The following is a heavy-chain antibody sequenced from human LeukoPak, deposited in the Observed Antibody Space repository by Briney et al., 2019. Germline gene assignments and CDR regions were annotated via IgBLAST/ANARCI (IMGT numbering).Heavy chain of an antibody. J-gene: IGHJ4*02. CDR3: VRGDLLAVVPY. CDR2: ISTYSGNA. D-gene: IGHD2-15*01. V-gene: IGHV1-18*01. Sequence: ASVKVSCKASGYTFTNYGFTWVRQAPGQSFEWMGWISTYSGNAKYAQKFRGRVTLTTDTSTATAYMELRSLISDDTAVYYCVRGDLLAVVPYWGQGTLVTVSS. CDR1: GYTFTNYG.